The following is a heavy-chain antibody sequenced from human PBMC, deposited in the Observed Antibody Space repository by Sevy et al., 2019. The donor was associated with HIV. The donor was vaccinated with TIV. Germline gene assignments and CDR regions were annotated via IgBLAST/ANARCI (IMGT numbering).Heavy chain of an antibody. CDR2: IHPADSDT. CDR1: GYNFTPYW. J-gene: IGHJ4*02. D-gene: IGHD3-10*01. Sequence: GESLKISCKGSGYNFTPYWIGWVRQMPGKGLEWMGIIHPADSDTGYSPSFQGQVTISADTSINTVYLQWSSLKASDTAIYYCVRQGDLDYFDYWGQGTLVTVSS. V-gene: IGHV5-51*01. CDR3: VRQGDLDYFDY.